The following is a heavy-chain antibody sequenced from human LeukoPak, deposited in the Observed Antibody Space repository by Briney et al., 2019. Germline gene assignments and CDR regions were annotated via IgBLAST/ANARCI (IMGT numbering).Heavy chain of an antibody. CDR1: GFTFSSYG. CDR2: VTGSGGST. Sequence: GGSLRLSCAGSGFTFSSYGMTWVRQAPGKGLEWVSTVTGSGGSTYYADSVKGRFIISRDNSKNTLSLQMDSLRAEDTAVYYCAKVRGPFDYWGQGTLVTVSS. CDR3: AKVRGPFDY. J-gene: IGHJ4*02. V-gene: IGHV3-23*01.